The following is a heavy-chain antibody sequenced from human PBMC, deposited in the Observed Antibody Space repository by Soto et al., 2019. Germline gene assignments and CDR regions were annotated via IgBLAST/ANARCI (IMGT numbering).Heavy chain of an antibody. CDR2: IYHSGST. Sequence: SETLSLTCAVSGGSISSGGYSWSWIRQPPGKGLEWIGYIYHSGSTYYNPSLKNRVGISIDTSKNQFSLKLSSVTAADTAVYYCSRKTGGGNFDSWGHGNLVTVSS. D-gene: IGHD2-15*01. CDR1: GGSISSGGYS. V-gene: IGHV4-30-2*01. CDR3: SRKTGGGNFDS. J-gene: IGHJ4*01.